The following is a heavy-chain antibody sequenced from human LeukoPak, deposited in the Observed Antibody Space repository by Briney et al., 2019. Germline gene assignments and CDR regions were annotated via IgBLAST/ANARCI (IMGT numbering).Heavy chain of an antibody. Sequence: SETLSLTCTVSGGSISSGSYYWSWIRQPAGKGLEWIGRIYTSGSTNYNPSLKSRVTISVDTSKNQFSLKLSSVTAADTAVYYCARSPYDSSGDAFDIWGQGTMVTVSS. CDR3: ARSPYDSSGDAFDI. D-gene: IGHD3-22*01. J-gene: IGHJ3*02. V-gene: IGHV4-61*02. CDR1: GGSISSGSYY. CDR2: IYTSGST.